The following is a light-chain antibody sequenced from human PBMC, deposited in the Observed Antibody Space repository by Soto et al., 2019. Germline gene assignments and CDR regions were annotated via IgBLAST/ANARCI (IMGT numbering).Light chain of an antibody. V-gene: IGKV3-20*01. Sequence: EIVLTQSPGTLSLSPGERATLSCRASQSVSSSYLAWYQQKPGQAPRLLIYGASSRATGIPDRFSGSGSGTDFTLTISRLEPEDSAVYYCQQYGSSPPDITFGQGTRLEIK. CDR1: QSVSSSY. J-gene: IGKJ5*01. CDR2: GAS. CDR3: QQYGSSPPDIT.